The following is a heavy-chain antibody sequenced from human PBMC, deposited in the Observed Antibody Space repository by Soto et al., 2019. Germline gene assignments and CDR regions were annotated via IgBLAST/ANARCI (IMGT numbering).Heavy chain of an antibody. J-gene: IGHJ6*02. CDR3: ARVLGTGLGYYYGMDV. D-gene: IGHD2-2*01. CDR1: GGSISSYY. V-gene: IGHV4-59*01. CDR2: IYYSGST. Sequence: SETLPLTCAVSGGSISSYYWSWIRQPPGKGLEWIGYIYYSGSTNYNPSLKSRVTISVDTSKNQFSLKLSSVTAADTAVYYCARVLGTGLGYYYGMDVWGQGTTVTVS.